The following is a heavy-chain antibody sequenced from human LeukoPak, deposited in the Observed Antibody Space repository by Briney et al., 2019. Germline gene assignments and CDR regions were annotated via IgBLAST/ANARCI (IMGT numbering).Heavy chain of an antibody. CDR3: ASMLYYDYVWGSYRDYYYGMDV. D-gene: IGHD3-16*02. V-gene: IGHV1-69*13. CDR1: GGTFSSYA. Sequence: SVKVSCKASGGTFSSYAISWVRQAPGQGLEWMGGIIPILGTANYAQKFQGRVTITADESTSTAYMELSSLRSEDTAVYYCASMLYYDYVWGSYRDYYYGMDVWGKGTTVTVSS. CDR2: IIPILGTA. J-gene: IGHJ6*04.